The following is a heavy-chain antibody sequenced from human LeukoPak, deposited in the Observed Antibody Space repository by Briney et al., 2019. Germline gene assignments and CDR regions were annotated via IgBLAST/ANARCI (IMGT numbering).Heavy chain of an antibody. CDR1: GFTFSSRW. Sequence: GGSLRLSCAASGFTFSSRWMSWVRQAPGKGLEWVANIKAHGSGESYVDSVKGRFTISRDNAKNSLYLLMNSLRGEDTAVYYSASGGDYGSFDYWGQGTLVTVSS. D-gene: IGHD4-17*01. CDR3: ASGGDYGSFDY. V-gene: IGHV3-7*01. CDR2: IKAHGSGE. J-gene: IGHJ4*02.